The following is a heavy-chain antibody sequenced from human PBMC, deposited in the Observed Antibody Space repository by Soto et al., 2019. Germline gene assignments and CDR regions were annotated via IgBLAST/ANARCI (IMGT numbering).Heavy chain of an antibody. D-gene: IGHD3-10*01. J-gene: IGHJ4*02. CDR1: GFSFGDYA. V-gene: IGHV3-49*03. CDR2: IRSKAYGGTT. CDR3: TRDWWYGSGAVDY. Sequence: GGSLRLSCTASGFSFGDYAMSWFRQAPGKGLEWVGFIRSKAYGGTTEYAASVKGRFTISRDDSKSIAYLQMNSLKTEDTAVYYCTRDWWYGSGAVDYWGQGTLVTVSS.